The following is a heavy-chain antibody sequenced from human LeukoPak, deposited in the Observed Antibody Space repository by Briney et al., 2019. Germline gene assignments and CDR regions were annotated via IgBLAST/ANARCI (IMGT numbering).Heavy chain of an antibody. CDR1: GGSFSGYY. CDR3: ARAEVSLDY. V-gene: IGHV4-34*01. J-gene: IGHJ4*02. D-gene: IGHD3-16*02. CDR2: INHSGST. Sequence: SETLSFTCAVYGGSFSGYYWSWIRQPPGKGLEWIGEINHSGSTNYNPSLKSRVTISVDTSKNRFSLKLSSVTAADTAVYYCARAEVSLDYWGQGTLVTVSS.